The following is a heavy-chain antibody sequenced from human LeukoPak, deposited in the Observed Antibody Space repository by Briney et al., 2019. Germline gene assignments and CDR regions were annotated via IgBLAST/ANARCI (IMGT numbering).Heavy chain of an antibody. D-gene: IGHD6-13*01. J-gene: IGHJ4*02. CDR2: INAGNGNT. CDR1: GCIFTSYA. Sequence: GASVKVSCTASGCIFTSYAMHWVRQAPGQRLEWMGLINAGNGNTKYSQKFQGRVTITRDTSASTAYMELSSLRSEDTAVYYCARVGAAAGPYYFDCWGQGTLVTVSS. CDR3: ARVGAAAGPYYFDC. V-gene: IGHV1-3*01.